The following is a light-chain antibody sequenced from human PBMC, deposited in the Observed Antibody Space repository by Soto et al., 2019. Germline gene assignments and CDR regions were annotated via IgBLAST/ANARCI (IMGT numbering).Light chain of an antibody. CDR3: QQYYSYPFT. CDR1: QNIINY. V-gene: IGKV1-39*01. J-gene: IGKJ4*01. CDR2: AAS. Sequence: IQMTQSPSSLSASILDIVTSTFRASQNIINYLNWYQQKPGKAPKIRIYAASTLQSGVPSRFSGSGSGTDFTLTISCLQSEDFATYYCQQYYSYPFTFGGGTKVDNK.